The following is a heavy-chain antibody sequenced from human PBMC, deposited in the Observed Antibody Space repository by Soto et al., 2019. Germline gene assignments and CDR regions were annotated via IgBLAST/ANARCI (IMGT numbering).Heavy chain of an antibody. CDR2: INAGNGNT. J-gene: IGHJ4*02. CDR3: ARVGYYYGSGSYYKAPFDY. Sequence: ASVKVSCKASGYTFTSYAMHWVRQAPGQRLEWMGWINAGNGNTEYSQKFQGRVTITRDTSASTAYMELSSLRSEDTAVYYCARVGYYYGSGSYYKAPFDYWGQGTLVTVSS. D-gene: IGHD3-10*01. CDR1: GYTFTSYA. V-gene: IGHV1-3*01.